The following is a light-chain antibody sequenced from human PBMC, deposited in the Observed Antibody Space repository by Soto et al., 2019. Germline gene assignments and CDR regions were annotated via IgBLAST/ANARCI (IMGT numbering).Light chain of an antibody. CDR2: EGF. CDR3: CAYAGSSIYV. V-gene: IGLV2-23*01. Sequence: QSVLTQPASVSGSPGQSITISCTGTSSDVGSYNYVSWLQQYPGKAPKLLIYEGFKRRSGVSNRFSGSKSGNTASLTISGRQAEDEADYHCCAYAGSSIYVFGTGTKVTVL. J-gene: IGLJ1*01. CDR1: SSDVGSYNY.